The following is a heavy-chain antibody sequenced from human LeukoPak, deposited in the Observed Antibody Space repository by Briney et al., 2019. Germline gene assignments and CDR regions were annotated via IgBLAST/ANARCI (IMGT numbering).Heavy chain of an antibody. Sequence: PSQTLSLTCTVSGGSISSGSYYWSWIRQPAGKGLEWIGRIYTSGSTNYNPSLKSRVTISVDTSKNQFSLNLTSLTAAYTAVYYCAREGGGAMMENWFDPWGQGTLVTVSS. CDR1: GGSISSGSYY. CDR2: IYTSGST. D-gene: IGHD3-22*01. V-gene: IGHV4-61*02. CDR3: AREGGGAMMENWFDP. J-gene: IGHJ5*02.